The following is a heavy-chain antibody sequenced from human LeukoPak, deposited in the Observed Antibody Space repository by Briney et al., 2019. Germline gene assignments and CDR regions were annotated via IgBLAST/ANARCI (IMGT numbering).Heavy chain of an antibody. Sequence: GGSLRLSCAASGFTFSDYYMSWIRQAPGKGLEWVSYISSSGSTIYYADSVKGRFTISRDNAKNSLYLQMNSLRAEDTAVHYCARPVNYYYYYMDVWGKGTTVTVSS. CDR2: ISSSGSTI. CDR3: ARPVNYYYYYMDV. CDR1: GFTFSDYY. V-gene: IGHV3-11*04. J-gene: IGHJ6*03.